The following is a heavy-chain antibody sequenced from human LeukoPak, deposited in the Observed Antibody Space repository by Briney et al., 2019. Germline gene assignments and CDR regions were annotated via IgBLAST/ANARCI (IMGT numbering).Heavy chain of an antibody. D-gene: IGHD1-7*01. Sequence: SETLSLTCTVSGGSISSTSYYWGWIRQPPGKGLEWIGSIYYSGSTYYNPSLKSRVTISVDTSKNQFSLKLSSVTAADTAVYYCARVNYLLPDYWGQGTLVTVSS. CDR1: GGSISSTSYY. V-gene: IGHV4-39*07. J-gene: IGHJ4*02. CDR3: ARVNYLLPDY. CDR2: IYYSGST.